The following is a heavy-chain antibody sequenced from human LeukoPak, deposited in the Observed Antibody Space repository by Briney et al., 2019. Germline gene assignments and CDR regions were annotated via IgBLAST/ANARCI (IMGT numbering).Heavy chain of an antibody. V-gene: IGHV3-30*01. CDR2: ISYDGSNK. CDR3: ARQYYYGSGSYQYYYYYYYMDV. J-gene: IGHJ6*03. Sequence: QPGGSLRLSCAASGISISSYAMSWVRQAPGKGLEWVAVISYDGSNKYYADSVKGRFTISGDNSKNTLYLQMNSLRAEDTAVYYCARQYYYGSGSYQYYYYYYYMDVWGKGTTVTVSS. D-gene: IGHD3-10*01. CDR1: GISISSYA.